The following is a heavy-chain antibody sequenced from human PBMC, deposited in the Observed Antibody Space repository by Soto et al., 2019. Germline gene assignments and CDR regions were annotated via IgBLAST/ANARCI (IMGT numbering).Heavy chain of an antibody. D-gene: IGHD5-12*01. Sequence: SETLSLTCTVSGGSISSYYWSWIRQPPGKGLEWIGYIYYSGSTNYNPSLKSRVTISVDTSKNQFSLKLSSVTAADTAVYYCARHYSGCDPYYFDYWGQGTLVTVSS. CDR3: ARHYSGCDPYYFDY. V-gene: IGHV4-59*08. CDR2: IYYSGST. J-gene: IGHJ4*02. CDR1: GGSISSYY.